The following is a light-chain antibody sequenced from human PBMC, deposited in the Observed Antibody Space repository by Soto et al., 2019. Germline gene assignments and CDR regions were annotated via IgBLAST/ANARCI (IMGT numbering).Light chain of an antibody. Sequence: VVTQSPASLSVSPGDRVTISCRAGPISSNLAWHQQRPGQAPRLLIYGASVRATGVPARFSGSGSGTEFTLTISSLQSEDFATYYCQQSYSTPLTFGGGTKVDIK. J-gene: IGKJ4*01. V-gene: IGKV3-15*01. CDR2: GAS. CDR3: QQSYSTPLT. CDR1: PISSN.